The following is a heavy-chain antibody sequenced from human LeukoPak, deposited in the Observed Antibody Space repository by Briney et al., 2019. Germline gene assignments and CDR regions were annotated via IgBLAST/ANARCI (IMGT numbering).Heavy chain of an antibody. CDR1: GGSISSSSYY. J-gene: IGHJ4*02. CDR2: IYYSGST. Sequence: SETLSLTCTVSGGSISSSSYYWGWIRQPPGKGLEWIGSIYYSGSTYYNPSLKSRVTISVDTSKDQFSLKLSSVTAADTAVYYCARRGMVRGVIINEPQSIDYWGQGTLVTVSS. V-gene: IGHV4-39*01. CDR3: ARRGMVRGVIINEPQSIDY. D-gene: IGHD3-10*01.